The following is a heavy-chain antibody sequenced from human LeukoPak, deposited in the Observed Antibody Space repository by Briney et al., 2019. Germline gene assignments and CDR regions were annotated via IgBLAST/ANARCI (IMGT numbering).Heavy chain of an antibody. V-gene: IGHV3-30*18. Sequence: PGGSLRLSCAASGFTFSSYGMHWVRQAPGKGLEWVAVISYDGSNKYYADSVKGRFTISRDNSKNTLYLQMNSLRAEDTAVYYCAKDHRRITIFGVVIPSGNYYHYGMDVWGQGTTVTVSS. J-gene: IGHJ6*02. CDR3: AKDHRRITIFGVVIPSGNYYHYGMDV. CDR2: ISYDGSNK. CDR1: GFTFSSYG. D-gene: IGHD3-3*01.